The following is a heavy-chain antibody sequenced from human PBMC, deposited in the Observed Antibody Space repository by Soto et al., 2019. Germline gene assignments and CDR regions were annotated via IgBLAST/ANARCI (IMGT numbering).Heavy chain of an antibody. CDR2: INHSGST. Sequence: SETLSLTCAVYGGSLSGYYWSWIRQPPGKGLEWIGEINHSGSTNYNPSLKSRVTISVDTSKNQFSLKLSSVTAADTAVYYCARGRILLNNNWFDPWGQGTLVTVSS. CDR1: GGSLSGYY. J-gene: IGHJ5*02. CDR3: ARGRILLNNNWFDP. V-gene: IGHV4-34*01. D-gene: IGHD2-15*01.